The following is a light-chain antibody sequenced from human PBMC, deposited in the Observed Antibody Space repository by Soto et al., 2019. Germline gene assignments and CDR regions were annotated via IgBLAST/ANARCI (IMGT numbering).Light chain of an antibody. Sequence: EIVLTQSPGTLSLSPGERATLSCRASQSVSRSSLAWYQQKPGQAPRLLIYGASSRAADIPDRFSGSGSGTYFTLTINSLEPEDFAVYYCQQYDSSPRTFGQGTRVEIK. V-gene: IGKV3-20*01. J-gene: IGKJ1*01. CDR3: QQYDSSPRT. CDR2: GAS. CDR1: QSVSRSS.